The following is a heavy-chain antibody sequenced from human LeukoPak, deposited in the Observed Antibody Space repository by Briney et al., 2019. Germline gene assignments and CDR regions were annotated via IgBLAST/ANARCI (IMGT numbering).Heavy chain of an antibody. J-gene: IGHJ3*02. CDR1: GGAITNYY. CDR2: IYTSGST. V-gene: IGHV4-4*07. CDR3: ARESWGDAFDI. D-gene: IGHD6-13*01. Sequence: SETLSLTCGVSGGAITNYYWNWIRQAPGKGLEWLGRIYTSGSTNYNPSLKSRVTMSVDTSKNQFSLKLSSVTAADTAVYYCARESWGDAFDIWGQGTMVTVSS.